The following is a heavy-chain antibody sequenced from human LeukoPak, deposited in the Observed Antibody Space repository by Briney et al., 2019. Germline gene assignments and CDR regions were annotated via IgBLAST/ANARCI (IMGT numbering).Heavy chain of an antibody. CDR3: ARDRYLGY. J-gene: IGHJ4*02. D-gene: IGHD3-16*01. V-gene: IGHV3-66*01. CDR1: GFTVSSNY. Sequence: GGSLRLSCAASGFTVSSNYMNWVRQAPGKGLEWVSIIYSGGGTYYADSVKGGFTFSRDNSKNTLYLQMNSLRAEDTAVYYCARDRYLGYWGQGTLVTVSS. CDR2: IYSGGGT.